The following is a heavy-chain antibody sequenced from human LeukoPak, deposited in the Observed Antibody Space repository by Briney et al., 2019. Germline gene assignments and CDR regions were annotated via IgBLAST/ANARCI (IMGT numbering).Heavy chain of an antibody. J-gene: IGHJ4*01. V-gene: IGHV3-11*04. Sequence: PGGSLRLSCTGSGFTFNDYYMSWVRQAPGKGLEWLSFISAGGYPICYADSVRGRFTISRDTAKNSLYLQMNSLRVEDTAVYYCVMTAGPPTDHWGQGALVTVSS. CDR3: VMTAGPPTDH. CDR2: ISAGGYPI. CDR1: GFTFNDYY.